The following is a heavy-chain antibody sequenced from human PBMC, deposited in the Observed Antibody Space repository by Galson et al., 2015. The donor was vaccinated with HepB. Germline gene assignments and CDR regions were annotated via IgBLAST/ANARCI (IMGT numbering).Heavy chain of an antibody. D-gene: IGHD3-3*01. CDR3: AREGPRGPYYDFWSGYYNLWGSFDY. V-gene: IGHV1-18*04. CDR1: GYTFTSYG. Sequence: SVKVSCKASGYTFTSYGISWVRQAPGQGLEWMGWISAYNGNTNYAQKLQGRVTMTTDTSTSTAYMELRSLRSDDTAVYYCAREGPRGPYYDFWSGYYNLWGSFDYWGQGTLVTVSS. J-gene: IGHJ4*02. CDR2: ISAYNGNT.